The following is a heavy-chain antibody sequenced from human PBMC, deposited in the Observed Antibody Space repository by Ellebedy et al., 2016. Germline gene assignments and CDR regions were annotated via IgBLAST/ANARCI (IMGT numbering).Heavy chain of an antibody. V-gene: IGHV4-59*02. J-gene: IGHJ4*02. D-gene: IGHD3-22*01. CDR2: VFYGGST. Sequence: SETLSLXXTVSGGSVNTYYWTWIRQSPGKGLEWIGYVFYGGSTKYNPSLRGRVTISLDTSRNQFSLKVTSVAAADTAVYFCARDVSLYSSSPSFDFWGQGMLVTVSS. CDR3: ARDVSLYSSSPSFDF. CDR1: GGSVNTYY.